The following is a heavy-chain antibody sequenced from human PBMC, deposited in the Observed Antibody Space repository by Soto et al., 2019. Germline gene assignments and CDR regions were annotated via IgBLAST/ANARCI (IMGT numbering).Heavy chain of an antibody. CDR3: ATGGVTRSYYYAMDV. CDR2: LSGTGSNA. V-gene: IGHV3-23*01. CDR1: GFIFSDYA. Sequence: EVQWLESEGGLVQPGRSLRLSCAASGFIFSDYAMSWFRQARGKGLEWGSALSGTGSNAYYADSVKGRFTIPRDNVKNTVSQQMNNLTAEDTAVYYCATGGVTRSYYYAMDVWGQGTTVTVSS. J-gene: IGHJ6*02.